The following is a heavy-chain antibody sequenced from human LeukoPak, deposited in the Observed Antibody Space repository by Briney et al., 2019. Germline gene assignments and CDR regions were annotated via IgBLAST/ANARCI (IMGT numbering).Heavy chain of an antibody. V-gene: IGHV1-24*01. D-gene: IGHD2-15*01. CDR3: ASTEYCSGGSCRALNWFDP. CDR1: GYTLTELS. J-gene: IGHJ5*02. Sequence: ASVKVSCKVSGYTLTELSMHWVRQAPGKGLEWMGGFDPEDGETIYAQKFQGRVTMTEDTSTDTAYMELSSLRSEDTAVYYCASTEYCSGGSCRALNWFDPWGQGTLVTVSS. CDR2: FDPEDGET.